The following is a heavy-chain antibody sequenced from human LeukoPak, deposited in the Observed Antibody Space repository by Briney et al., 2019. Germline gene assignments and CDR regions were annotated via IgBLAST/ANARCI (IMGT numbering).Heavy chain of an antibody. V-gene: IGHV1-18*01. CDR3: ARDFGGYPVSRWFDP. J-gene: IGHJ5*02. CDR2: ISTYNGNT. Sequence: GASVKVSCKASGYTFTAYGVNWVRQAPGRGPEWMGWISTYNGNTHYAQSVQGRVTMTTDTSTTTVYMELTSLRSDDTAVYYCARDFGGYPVSRWFDPWGQGTLVTVSS. CDR1: GYTFTAYG. D-gene: IGHD3-22*01.